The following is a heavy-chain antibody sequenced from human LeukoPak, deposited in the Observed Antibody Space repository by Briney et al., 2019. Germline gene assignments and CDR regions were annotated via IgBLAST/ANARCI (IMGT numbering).Heavy chain of an antibody. CDR3: AREFSGTSIAARVFDS. D-gene: IGHD6-6*01. CDR2: IHTSGST. CDR1: GGSITSYY. Sequence: SETLSLTCTVSGGSITSYYWTYIRQPAGKGLEWIGRIHTSGSTNYNPSLKSRVTMSVDTSKNQFSLNLSSVTAADTAMYYCAREFSGTSIAARVFDSWGQGTLVTVPS. J-gene: IGHJ4*02. V-gene: IGHV4-4*07.